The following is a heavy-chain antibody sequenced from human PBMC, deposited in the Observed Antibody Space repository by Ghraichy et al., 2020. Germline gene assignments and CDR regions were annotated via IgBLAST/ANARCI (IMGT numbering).Heavy chain of an antibody. J-gene: IGHJ6*03. CDR3: ARNKGSYGYPYYYYMDV. CDR1: GGSFSGYY. V-gene: IGHV4-34*01. Sequence: SETLSLTCAVYGGSFSGYYWSWIRQPPGKGLEWIGEINHSGSTNYNPSLKSRVTISVDTSKNQFSLKLSSVTAADTAVDYWARNKGSYGYPYYYYMDVWGKGTTVTVSS. D-gene: IGHD5-18*01. CDR2: INHSGST.